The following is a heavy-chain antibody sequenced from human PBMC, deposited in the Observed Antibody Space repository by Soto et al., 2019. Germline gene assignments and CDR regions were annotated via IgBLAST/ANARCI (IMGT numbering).Heavy chain of an antibody. J-gene: IGHJ4*02. V-gene: IGHV3-48*01. D-gene: IGHD1-26*01. Sequence: GGSLRLSCAASGFTFSSYSMNWVRQAPGKGLEWVSYISSSSSTIYYADSVKGRFTISRDNAKNSLHLQMNSLRAEDTAVYYCARFAVGATFDYWGQGTLVTVSS. CDR1: GFTFSSYS. CDR2: ISSSSSTI. CDR3: ARFAVGATFDY.